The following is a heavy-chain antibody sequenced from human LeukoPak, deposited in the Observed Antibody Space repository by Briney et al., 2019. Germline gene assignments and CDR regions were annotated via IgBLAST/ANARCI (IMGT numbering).Heavy chain of an antibody. Sequence: GGSLRLSCAASGFTFSSYWMHWVRQAPGKGLVWVSRINSDGSSTNYADSVKGRFTISRASAKTTLYLQMNILRHQDTPLYYYVIPPPLGYWGKGTLVTVSS. CDR1: GFTFSSYW. J-gene: IGHJ4*02. V-gene: IGHV3-74*01. CDR3: VIPPPLGY. CDR2: INSDGSST.